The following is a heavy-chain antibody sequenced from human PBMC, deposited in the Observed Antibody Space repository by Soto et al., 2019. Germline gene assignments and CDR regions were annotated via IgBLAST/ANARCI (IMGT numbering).Heavy chain of an antibody. CDR1: GDSISSGGYS. CDR2: IYHSGST. V-gene: IGHV4-30-2*01. J-gene: IGHJ2*01. Sequence: QLQLQESGSGLVKPSQTLSLTCAVSGDSISSGGYSWSWIRQPPGKGLEWIGYIYHSGSTYYNPSLXSXXTISVDRSTNQFSLKLSSVTAADTAVYYCTRDPGLWGRGTLVTVSS. CDR3: TRDPGL.